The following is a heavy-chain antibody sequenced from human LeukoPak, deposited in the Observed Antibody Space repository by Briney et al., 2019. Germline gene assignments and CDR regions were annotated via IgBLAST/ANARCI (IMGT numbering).Heavy chain of an antibody. D-gene: IGHD6-19*01. CDR1: GGSISSNGYY. J-gene: IGHJ2*01. CDR3: ALNQWPSWYFDL. Sequence: PSETLSLTCSVSGGSISSNGYYWGWIRQPPGKGLEWIGSIYYTGSTFDNPSLKSRVTISMDKSRNQLSLKLNSVTAADTAVYYCALNQWPSWYFDLWGRGTLVTVSA. V-gene: IGHV4-39*07. CDR2: IYYTGST.